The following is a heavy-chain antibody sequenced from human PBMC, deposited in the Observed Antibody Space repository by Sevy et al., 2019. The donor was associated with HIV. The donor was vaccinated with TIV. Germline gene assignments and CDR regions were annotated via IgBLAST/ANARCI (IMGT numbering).Heavy chain of an antibody. J-gene: IGHJ1*01. D-gene: IGHD2-15*01. Sequence: ASVKVSCKASGYTFTSYAMHWVRQAPGQRLEWMGWINAGNGNTKYSQKFQGRVTITRDKSASTAYMELSSLGSEDTAVYYCARGLFKEYCSGGSCYVERYFQHWGQGTLVTVSS. V-gene: IGHV1-3*01. CDR3: ARGLFKEYCSGGSCYVERYFQH. CDR2: INAGNGNT. CDR1: GYTFTSYA.